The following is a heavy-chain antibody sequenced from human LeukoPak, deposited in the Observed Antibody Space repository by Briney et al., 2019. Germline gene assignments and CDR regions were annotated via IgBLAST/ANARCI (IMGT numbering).Heavy chain of an antibody. CDR1: GGSFSGYY. V-gene: IGHV4-34*01. Sequence: SSETLSLTCAVYGGSFSGYYWSWIRQPPGKGLEWIGEISHSGSTNYNPSLKSRVTISVDTSKNQFSLKLSSVTAADTAVYYCARQIPATANHYFDYWGQGTLVTVSS. D-gene: IGHD2-15*01. CDR2: ISHSGST. J-gene: IGHJ4*02. CDR3: ARQIPATANHYFDY.